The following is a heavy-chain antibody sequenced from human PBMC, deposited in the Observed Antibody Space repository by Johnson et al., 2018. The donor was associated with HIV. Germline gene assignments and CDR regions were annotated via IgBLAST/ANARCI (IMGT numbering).Heavy chain of an antibody. Sequence: QVQLVESGGDLVQPGGSLRLSCVASGFTISNYGMHWVRQAPGKGLEWVAVMWYDGSNKYYADSVKGRFTISRDNSKNTLYLQRNSLRAEDTAVYYCAKCGSGDRDAFDIWGKGTMVTVSS. CDR2: MWYDGSNK. CDR1: GFTISNYG. V-gene: IGHV3-30*02. CDR3: AKCGSGDRDAFDI. J-gene: IGHJ3*02. D-gene: IGHD7-27*01.